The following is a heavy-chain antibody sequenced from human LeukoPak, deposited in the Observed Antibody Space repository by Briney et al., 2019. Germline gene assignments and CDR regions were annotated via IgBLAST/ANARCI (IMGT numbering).Heavy chain of an antibody. D-gene: IGHD1-1*01. J-gene: IGHJ4*02. CDR3: ARRKGSDVPGNDY. Sequence: ASVKVSCKASGYIFSSFAITWVRQAPGQGLEWVGWISPYNGNTNYSPNLQGRLTLTTDTSTSTAYMELRRLRSDDTAVYYCARRKGSDVPGNDYWGQGTLVIVSP. CDR1: GYIFSSFA. V-gene: IGHV1-18*01. CDR2: ISPYNGNT.